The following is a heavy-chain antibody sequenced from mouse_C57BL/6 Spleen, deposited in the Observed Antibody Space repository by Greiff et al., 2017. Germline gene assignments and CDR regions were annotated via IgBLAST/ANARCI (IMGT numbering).Heavy chain of an antibody. V-gene: IGHV1-69*01. J-gene: IGHJ1*03. CDR3: ARAKLLRWGYFDV. D-gene: IGHD1-1*01. Sequence: QVQLQQPGAELVMPGASVKLSCKASGYTFTSYWMHWVKQRPGQGLEWIGEIDPSDSYTNYNQKFKGKSTLTVDKSSSTAYMQLSSLTSEDSAVYYCARAKLLRWGYFDVWGTGTTVTVSS. CDR2: IDPSDSYT. CDR1: GYTFTSYW.